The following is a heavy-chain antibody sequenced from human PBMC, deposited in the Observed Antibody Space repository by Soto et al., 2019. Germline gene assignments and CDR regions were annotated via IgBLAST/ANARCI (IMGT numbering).Heavy chain of an antibody. J-gene: IGHJ5*02. D-gene: IGHD6-19*01. CDR2: VFQSGST. Sequence: SETLSLTCAVSGYAISNGFYWGWIRQPPGKGLEWIGSVFQSGSTNYNPSLTSRVTVSVDRSKNQFSLKLSSVSAADTAVYYCARVAVSVRYHNWFDPWGQGTLVTVSS. CDR3: ARVAVSVRYHNWFDP. V-gene: IGHV4-38-2*01. CDR1: GYAISNGFY.